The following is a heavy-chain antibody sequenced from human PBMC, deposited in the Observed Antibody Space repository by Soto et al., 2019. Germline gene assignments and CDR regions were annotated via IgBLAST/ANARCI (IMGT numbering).Heavy chain of an antibody. CDR2: INTGNGFP. D-gene: IGHD6-19*01. V-gene: IGHV1-3*04. CDR3: ATNPSGFGAFDT. J-gene: IGHJ3*02. Sequence: QAQLVQSGAEVKKPGASVKVSCRASGYSFMSYTLYWLRQAPGQRLEWMGWINTGNGFPKYSQNFQGRVTFTRDTSTNTAYMNLGSLTSEDTAVYYSATNPSGFGAFDTWGQGTMVAVSS. CDR1: GYSFMSYT.